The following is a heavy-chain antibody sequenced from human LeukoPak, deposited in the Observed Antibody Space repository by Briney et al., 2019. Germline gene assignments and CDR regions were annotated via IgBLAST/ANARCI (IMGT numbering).Heavy chain of an antibody. J-gene: IGHJ4*02. CDR1: GFTFSSYG. CDR3: ARSRSGRGPLDY. Sequence: PGGSLRLSCAASGFTFSSYGMHWVRQAPGKGLEWVAVIWYDGSSKYYADSVKGRFTISRDNSKNTLYLQMNSLRAEDTAVYYCARSRSGRGPLDYWGQGTLVTVSS. D-gene: IGHD3-10*01. CDR2: IWYDGSSK. V-gene: IGHV3-33*01.